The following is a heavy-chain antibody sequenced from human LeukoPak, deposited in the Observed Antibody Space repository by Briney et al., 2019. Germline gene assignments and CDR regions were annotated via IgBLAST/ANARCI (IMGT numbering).Heavy chain of an antibody. J-gene: IGHJ4*02. D-gene: IGHD2-15*01. CDR3: ARQGSAYYFDF. V-gene: IGHV4-39*01. CDR2: VYYSGRT. CDR1: GGSISSSSYF. Sequence: ETSETLSLTCTVSGGSISSSSYFWGWIRQSPGKELQWIASVYYSGRTNYSPSLKSRVTISADTSEKQFSLQLNSVTAADTAVYYCARQGSAYYFDFWGQGLLVTVSS.